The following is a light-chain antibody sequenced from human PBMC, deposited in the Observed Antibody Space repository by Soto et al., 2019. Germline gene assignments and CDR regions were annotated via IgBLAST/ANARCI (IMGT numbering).Light chain of an antibody. CDR2: GAS. V-gene: IGKV3D-15*01. CDR3: QQSYSTPFT. J-gene: IGKJ3*01. CDR1: QSVSSK. Sequence: ETVMTQSPATLSLSPGERATLSCRASQSVSSKLVWYQQKPGQAPRLLIFGASNRATGIPDRFSGSGSGTDFTLTISSLQPEDFATYYCQQSYSTPFTFGPGTKVDI.